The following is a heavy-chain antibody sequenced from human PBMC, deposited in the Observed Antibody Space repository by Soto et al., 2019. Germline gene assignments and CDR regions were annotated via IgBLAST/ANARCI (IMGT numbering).Heavy chain of an antibody. J-gene: IGHJ4*02. CDR1: GCTYRTYN. V-gene: IGHV3-30-3*01. D-gene: IGHD1-7*01. CDR2: ISYDGTNK. Sequence: GGALRLSCGASGCTYRTYNMHWVSQAKGKGVEGVAVISYDGTNKFYAASVKGRFTISRDSTKQTLYLQMNSLRPDDTAMYYCARDVFSSTDYTWNYGTYFDYLGQGALVTVSS. CDR3: ARDVFSSTDYTWNYGTYFDY.